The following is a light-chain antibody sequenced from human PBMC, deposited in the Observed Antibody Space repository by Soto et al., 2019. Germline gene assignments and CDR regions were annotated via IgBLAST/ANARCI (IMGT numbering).Light chain of an antibody. Sequence: QSALTQPASLSGSPGQSITISCTGTSGDVGSYNLVSWYQQHPGKAPKLIIYEGSQRPSGVSDRFSGSKSGNTASLTISGLQAQDESTYHCCAYAGRSNLVFGGGTKLTVL. CDR3: CAYAGRSNLV. CDR1: SGDVGSYNL. J-gene: IGLJ3*02. V-gene: IGLV2-23*01. CDR2: EGS.